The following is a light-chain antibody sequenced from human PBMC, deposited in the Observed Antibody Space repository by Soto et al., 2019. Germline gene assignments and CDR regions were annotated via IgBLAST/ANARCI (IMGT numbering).Light chain of an antibody. Sequence: EIVLTQSPSTLSLSPGERATLSCRASQSVSSSLAWYQQKPGQAPRLLIYDAFTRATGIPARFSGSGSGTEFTLTISSLQSEDFAVYYCQQDNNWPLITFGQGTRLEIK. CDR2: DAF. J-gene: IGKJ5*01. CDR3: QQDNNWPLIT. V-gene: IGKV3-15*01. CDR1: QSVSSS.